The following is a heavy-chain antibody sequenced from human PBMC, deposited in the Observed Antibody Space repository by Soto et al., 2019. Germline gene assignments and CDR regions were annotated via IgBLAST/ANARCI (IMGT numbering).Heavy chain of an antibody. Sequence: GGSLRLSCAASGLTINIYSMNWVRQAPGKGLEWVSSISSSSAYIYYSDSVKGRFTISRDNAKRSLYLEMNSLRAEDTAVYYCASGGDYFDYWGPGTLVTVSS. CDR2: ISSSSAYI. CDR3: ASGGDYFDY. V-gene: IGHV3-21*01. CDR1: GLTINIYS. J-gene: IGHJ4*02.